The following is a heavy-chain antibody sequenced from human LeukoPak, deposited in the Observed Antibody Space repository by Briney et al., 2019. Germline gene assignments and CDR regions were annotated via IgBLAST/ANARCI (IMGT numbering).Heavy chain of an antibody. CDR3: ARDMWELLSPGAFDI. CDR2: IYYSGST. J-gene: IGHJ3*02. Sequence: SETLSLTCTVSGGSISSSSYYWGWIRQPPGKGLEWIGSIYYSGSTYYNPSLKSRVTISVDTSKNQFSLKLSSVTAADTAVYYCARDMWELLSPGAFDIWGQGTMVTVSS. D-gene: IGHD1-26*01. V-gene: IGHV4-39*02. CDR1: GGSISSSSYY.